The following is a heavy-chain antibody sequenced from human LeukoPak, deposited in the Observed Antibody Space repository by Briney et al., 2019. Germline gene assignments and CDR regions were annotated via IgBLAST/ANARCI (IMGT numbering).Heavy chain of an antibody. CDR2: VYHSGSA. Sequence: SETLSLTCVVSGASISSSNWWNWVRQPPGKGLEWIGEVYHSGSANYNASLKSRVTISVDKSKNQFSLKLTSVTAADTAVYYCARAHSIASYYYGVDVWGQGTTVTVSS. CDR1: GASISSSNW. V-gene: IGHV4/OR15-8*01. CDR3: ARAHSIASYYYGVDV. D-gene: IGHD2/OR15-2a*01. J-gene: IGHJ6*02.